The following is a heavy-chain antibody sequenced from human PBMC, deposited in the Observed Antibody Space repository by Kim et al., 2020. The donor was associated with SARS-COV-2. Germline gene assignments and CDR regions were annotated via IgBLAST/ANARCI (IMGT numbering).Heavy chain of an antibody. CDR1: GGTISSYY. CDR3: ARSWGSSRNYYYYMDV. V-gene: IGHV4-59*08. CDR2: IYYSGST. J-gene: IGHJ6*03. Sequence: SETLSLTCTVSGGTISSYYWSWIRQPPGKGLEWIGYIYYSGSTNYNPSPKSRVTISVDTSKNQFSLKLSSVTAADTAVHYCARSWGSSRNYYYYMDVWG. D-gene: IGHD6-13*01.